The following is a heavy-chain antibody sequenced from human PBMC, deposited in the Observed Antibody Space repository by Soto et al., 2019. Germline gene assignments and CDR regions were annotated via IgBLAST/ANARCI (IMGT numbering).Heavy chain of an antibody. V-gene: IGHV1-18*01. CDR2: ISAYNGNT. Sequence: ASVKVSCKASGYTFTSYGISWVRQAPGQGLEWMGWISAYNGNTNYAQKLQGRVTMTTDTSTSTAYMELRSLRSDDTAVYYCARDPRYCSGGSCYSQGYYYYYMDVWGKGTTVTVSS. CDR1: GYTFTSYG. CDR3: ARDPRYCSGGSCYSQGYYYYYMDV. D-gene: IGHD2-15*01. J-gene: IGHJ6*03.